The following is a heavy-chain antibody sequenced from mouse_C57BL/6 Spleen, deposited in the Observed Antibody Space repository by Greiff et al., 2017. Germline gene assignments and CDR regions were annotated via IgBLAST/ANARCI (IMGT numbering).Heavy chain of an antibody. CDR1: GFNIKDDY. J-gene: IGHJ3*01. CDR3: TTYNWDVAY. D-gene: IGHD4-1*01. CDR2: IDPENGDT. V-gene: IGHV14-4*01. Sequence: VQLQQSGAELVRPGASVKLSCTASGFNIKDDYMHWVKQRPEQGLEWIGWIDPENGDTEYASKFQGKATITADTASNTAYLQLSSLTSEDTAVYYCTTYNWDVAYWGQGTMLTVSA.